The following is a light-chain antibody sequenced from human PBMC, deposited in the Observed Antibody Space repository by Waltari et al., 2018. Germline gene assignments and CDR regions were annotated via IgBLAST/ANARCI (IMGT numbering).Light chain of an antibody. CDR2: GAS. Sequence: EVVMPPSPATLSVSPGERVTLSCRASQCGRYNLAWFQQQPGQAPRLLIDGASTRATDIPDRFSGSGSATAFTLTISSLQSEDFANYYCQQYNNWQITFGQGTRLDLK. CDR3: QQYNNWQIT. V-gene: IGKV3-15*01. J-gene: IGKJ5*01. CDR1: QCGRYN.